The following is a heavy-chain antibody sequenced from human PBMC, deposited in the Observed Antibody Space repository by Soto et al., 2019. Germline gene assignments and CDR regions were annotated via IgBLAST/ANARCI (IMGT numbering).Heavy chain of an antibody. D-gene: IGHD3-22*01. CDR1: GDSISTYY. V-gene: IGHV4-59*04. CDR3: AARRMGVVPEY. CDR2: LYYGRSA. Sequence: QLQLQESGPGLVKPSETLSLTCAVSGDSISTYYCMWIRQPPGKGLESIGYLYYGRSANYNPPLKSRVILTVDPATNQCSLTLSSMTAADTAVYYCAARRMGVVPEYWGQGTLVTVSS. J-gene: IGHJ4*02.